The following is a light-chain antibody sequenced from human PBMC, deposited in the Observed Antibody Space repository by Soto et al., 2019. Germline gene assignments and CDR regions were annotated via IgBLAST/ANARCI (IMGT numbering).Light chain of an antibody. CDR3: QKYFSAPWT. V-gene: IGKV1-27*01. Sequence: DIQMTQSPSSLSASVGDRVTITCRASQAISNSLAWYQQKPGKVPKLLIYAASTLQSGVPSRFSGSGSGTAFTLTISSLQPEDVATYYCQKYFSAPWTFGQGTKVDIK. CDR1: QAISNS. CDR2: AAS. J-gene: IGKJ1*01.